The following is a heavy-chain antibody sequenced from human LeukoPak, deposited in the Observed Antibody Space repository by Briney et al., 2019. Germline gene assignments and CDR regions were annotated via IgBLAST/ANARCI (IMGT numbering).Heavy chain of an antibody. Sequence: NPSETLSLTCTVSGGSISSYYWSWIRQPPGKGLEWIGSIYYSGSTYYDPSLKSRVTISVDTSKNQFSLKLSSVTAADTAVYYCASKRLRFLEWSHWGQGTLVTVSS. D-gene: IGHD3-3*01. CDR2: IYYSGST. V-gene: IGHV4-39*01. CDR3: ASKRLRFLEWSH. CDR1: GGSISSYY. J-gene: IGHJ4*02.